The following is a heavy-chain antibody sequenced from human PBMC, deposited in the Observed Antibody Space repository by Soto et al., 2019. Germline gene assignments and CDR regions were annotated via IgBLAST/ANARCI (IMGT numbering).Heavy chain of an antibody. D-gene: IGHD4-17*01. V-gene: IGHV3-53*04. CDR2: IYSGGST. Sequence: EVQLVESGGGLVQPGGSLRLSCAASGFTVSSNYMSWVRQAPGKGLEWVSVIYSGGSTYYADSVKGRFTISRHNSKTTLDLQMNSLRAEDTAVYYCARPDYGDYWGIDYLGQGTLVTVSS. CDR1: GFTVSSNY. CDR3: ARPDYGDYWGIDY. J-gene: IGHJ4*02.